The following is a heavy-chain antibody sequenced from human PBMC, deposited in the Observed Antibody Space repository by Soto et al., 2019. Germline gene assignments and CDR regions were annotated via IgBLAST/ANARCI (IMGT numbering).Heavy chain of an antibody. J-gene: IGHJ4*02. CDR1: GGSFSGYY. CDR2: INHSGST. Sequence: PSETLSLTCAVYGGSFSGYYWSWIRQPPGKGLEWIGEINHSGSTNYNPSLKSRVTISVDTSKNQFSLKLSSVTAADTAVYYCARPMVRGVIISNYGYWGQGTLVTVSS. CDR3: ARPMVRGVIISNYGY. D-gene: IGHD3-10*01. V-gene: IGHV4-34*01.